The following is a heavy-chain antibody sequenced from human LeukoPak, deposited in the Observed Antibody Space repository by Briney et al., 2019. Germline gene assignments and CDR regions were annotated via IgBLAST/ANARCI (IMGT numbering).Heavy chain of an antibody. CDR2: LSGSGGST. D-gene: IGHD3-10*01. CDR1: GFTFSTYA. CDR3: AKELKHYFGSGTYYIRYYGMDV. V-gene: IGHV3-23*01. J-gene: IGHJ6*02. Sequence: GGSRRLSCAASGFTFSTYALSWVGQAQGKGLEWVSGLSGSGGSTNYADSVKGRFTISRDNSKNTLYLQMLSLRAEDTAVYYCAKELKHYFGSGTYYIRYYGMDVWGQGTTVTVSS.